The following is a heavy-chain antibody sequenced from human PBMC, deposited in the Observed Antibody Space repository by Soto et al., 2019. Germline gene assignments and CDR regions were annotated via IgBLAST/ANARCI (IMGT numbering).Heavy chain of an antibody. D-gene: IGHD4-17*01. CDR2: IHYSGST. Sequence: PSETLSLTCTVSGGSISGYYWSWIRQSPGKGLEWIGYIHYSGSTNYNPSLKSRVTISVDTSKNQFSLRLSSVTAADTAVYYCASHYGDYVRYFQHWGQGTLVTVSS. CDR1: GGSISGYY. CDR3: ASHYGDYVRYFQH. J-gene: IGHJ1*01. V-gene: IGHV4-59*08.